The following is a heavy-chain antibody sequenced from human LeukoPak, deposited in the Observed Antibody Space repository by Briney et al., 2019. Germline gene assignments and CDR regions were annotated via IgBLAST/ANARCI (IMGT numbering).Heavy chain of an antibody. Sequence: ASETLSLTCTVSGYSISSGYYWGWIRQPPGKGPGWFGSFYHSGSTYYNPSLKSRGTISVDTSKNQFSLKLSPLTAAYPALYYRAGSTISGAVIILFDLWGQKTLVPAFS. CDR3: AGSTISGAVIILFDL. D-gene: IGHD3-3*01. J-gene: IGHJ5*02. CDR1: GYSISSGYY. CDR2: FYHSGST. V-gene: IGHV4-38-2*02.